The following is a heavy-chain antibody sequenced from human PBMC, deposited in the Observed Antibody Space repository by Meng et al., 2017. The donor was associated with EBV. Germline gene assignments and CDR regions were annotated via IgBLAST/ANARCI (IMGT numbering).Heavy chain of an antibody. CDR1: GGTFRSDA. D-gene: IGHD3-10*01. CDR3: ASESGRGFTPDY. Sequence: QLLQSGAEGKKPGSSVKVSCRTSGGTFRSDAVSWVRQAPGQGLEWMGGLIPMVGAPHYAQKFQGRVTIIADESTSTHSMELNSLRSEDTAMYYCASESGRGFTPDYWGQGTLVTVSS. CDR2: LIPMVGAP. V-gene: IGHV1-69*01. J-gene: IGHJ4*02.